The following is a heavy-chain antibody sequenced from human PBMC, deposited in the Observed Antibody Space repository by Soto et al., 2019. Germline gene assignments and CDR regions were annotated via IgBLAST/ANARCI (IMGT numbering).Heavy chain of an antibody. CDR2: MNPNSGNT. J-gene: IGHJ4*02. V-gene: IGHV1-8*01. CDR3: ARVVDTAIVFDY. Sequence: ASVKVSCKASGYTFTSYDINWVRQATGQGLEWMGWMNPNSGNTGYAQKFQGRVTMTRNTSISTAYMELSSLRSEDTAVYYCARVVDTAIVFDYWGQGTLVTVSS. D-gene: IGHD5-18*01. CDR1: GYTFTSYD.